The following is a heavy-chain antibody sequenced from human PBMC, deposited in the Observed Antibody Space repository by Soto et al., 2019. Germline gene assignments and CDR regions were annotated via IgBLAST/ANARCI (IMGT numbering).Heavy chain of an antibody. CDR3: TRLDYYDRSGSYSGMDV. CDR1: GFIFDEYA. Sequence: GGSLRLSCTASGFIFDEYAMTWVRQAPGKGLEWVGFIRSKAYGGTTEYAASVKGRFTISRDDSKTIAYLQMNSLKTEDTAVYFCTRLDYYDRSGSYSGMDVWGQGTTVTVSS. D-gene: IGHD3-22*01. V-gene: IGHV3-49*04. J-gene: IGHJ6*02. CDR2: IRSKAYGGTT.